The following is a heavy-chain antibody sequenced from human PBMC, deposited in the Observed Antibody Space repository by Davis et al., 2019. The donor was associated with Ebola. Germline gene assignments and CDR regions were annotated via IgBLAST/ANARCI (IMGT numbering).Heavy chain of an antibody. J-gene: IGHJ5*02. CDR1: GGSISSGGYY. D-gene: IGHD6-13*01. CDR2: IYYSGST. Sequence: LRLSCTVSGGSISSGGYYWSWIRQHPGKGLEWIGYIYYSGSTYYNPSLKSRVTISVDRSKNQFSLKLSSVTAADTAVYYCARGFRASDRYSSSWYLWFDPWGQGTLVTVSS. CDR3: ARGFRASDRYSSSWYLWFDP. V-gene: IGHV4-31*03.